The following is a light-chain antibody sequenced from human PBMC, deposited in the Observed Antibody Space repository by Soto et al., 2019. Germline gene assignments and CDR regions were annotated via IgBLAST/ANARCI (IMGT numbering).Light chain of an antibody. J-gene: IGKJ3*01. Sequence: DVVMTQSPLSLPVTLGQPASISCRSSHSLVFSDGNTYLSWFQQRPGQSPRRLIYKVSKRDSGVPDRCSGSGSGTDFTLKISRGEAEDVGVYYCMQGTHWPPFTFGPGTKVEIK. CDR1: HSLVFSDGNTY. CDR3: MQGTHWPPFT. CDR2: KVS. V-gene: IGKV2-30*01.